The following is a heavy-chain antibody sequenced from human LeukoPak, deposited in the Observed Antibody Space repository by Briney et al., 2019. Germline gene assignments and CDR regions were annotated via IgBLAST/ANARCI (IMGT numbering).Heavy chain of an antibody. CDR2: ISDDGSYT. J-gene: IGHJ4*02. V-gene: IGHV3-74*01. CDR3: ASFGISWRSSY. Sequence: GGSLRLSCAASGFSFSSHWVHWVRQAPGKGLVWVSRISDDGSYTSNVDSVKGRFTITRDNVNNMLYLHMNSLRAEDTAVYYCASFGISWRSSYWGQGTLVTVSS. D-gene: IGHD2-21*01. CDR1: GFSFSSHW.